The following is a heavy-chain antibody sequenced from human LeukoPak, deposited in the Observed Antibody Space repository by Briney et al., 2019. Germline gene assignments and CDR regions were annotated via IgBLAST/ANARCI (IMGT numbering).Heavy chain of an antibody. D-gene: IGHD3-10*01. CDR2: IYYSGST. V-gene: IGHV4-59*01. CDR3: ARGGTNITMVRGVIAFRRPFDY. Sequence: SETLSLTCTVSGGSISSYYWSWIRQPPGKGLEWIGYIYYSGSTNYNPSLKSRVTISVDTSKNQFSLKLSSVTAADTAVYYCARGGTNITMVRGVIAFRRPFDYWGQGTLVTVSS. J-gene: IGHJ4*02. CDR1: GGSISSYY.